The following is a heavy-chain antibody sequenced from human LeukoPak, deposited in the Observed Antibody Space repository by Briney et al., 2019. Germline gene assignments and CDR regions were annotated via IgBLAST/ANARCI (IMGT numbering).Heavy chain of an antibody. D-gene: IGHD2/OR15-2a*01. Sequence: PSETLSLTCTVSGASITTYYWNWIRQPAGKRPDWIGRIYASGSTNYNPSLKSRVIISMDKSKNQFSLNVTSVTAADTAVYYCARDFYADDGHLPFDHWGLGTLVTVSS. CDR3: ARDFYADDGHLPFDH. J-gene: IGHJ5*02. CDR2: IYASGST. V-gene: IGHV4-4*07. CDR1: GASITTYY.